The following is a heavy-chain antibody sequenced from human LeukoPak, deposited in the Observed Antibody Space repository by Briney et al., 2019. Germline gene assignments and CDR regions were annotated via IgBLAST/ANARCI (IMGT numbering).Heavy chain of an antibody. D-gene: IGHD3-3*01. CDR3: AREWGFWSGYYYFDY. V-gene: IGHV4-31*03. CDR2: IYDSGST. Sequence: SETLSLTCTVSGDSISSGGYYWNWIRQHPGKGLEWIGYIYDSGSTYYNPSLKSRVTISVDTSKNQFSLKLSSVTAADTAVYYCAREWGFWSGYYYFDYWGQGTLVTVSS. CDR1: GDSISSGGYY. J-gene: IGHJ4*02.